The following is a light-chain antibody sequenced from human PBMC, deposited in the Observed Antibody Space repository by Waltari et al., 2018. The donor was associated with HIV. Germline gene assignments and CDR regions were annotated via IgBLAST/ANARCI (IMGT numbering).Light chain of an antibody. J-gene: IGLJ3*02. CDR1: SGSVSTNYF. V-gene: IGLV8-61*01. CDR3: VLYMGSGIWV. CDR2: STN. Sequence: QTVVTQEPSFSVSPGGTVTLTCGLSSGSVSTNYFPSWYQQTPGQAPRTLIFSTNTRSSGVPDRCSGSILGNKAALTSTGAQTDDESDYYCVLYMGSGIWVFGGGTKLTVL.